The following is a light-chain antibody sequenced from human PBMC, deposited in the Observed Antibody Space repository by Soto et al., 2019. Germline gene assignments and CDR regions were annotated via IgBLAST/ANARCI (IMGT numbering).Light chain of an antibody. CDR1: QSVSSN. Sequence: VMTQSQVTLSVSPGESATLSCSTSQSVSSNLAWYQQKPGQPPRLLIYGASSRATGIPDRLSGSGSGTDFTLTISRLEPEDFAVYYCQHYGSSPFTFGGGTKVDNK. J-gene: IGKJ4*01. CDR2: GAS. V-gene: IGKV3-20*01. CDR3: QHYGSSPFT.